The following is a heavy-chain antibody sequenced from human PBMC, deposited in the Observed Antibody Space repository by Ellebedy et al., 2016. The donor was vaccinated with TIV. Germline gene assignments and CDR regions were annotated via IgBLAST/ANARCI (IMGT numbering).Heavy chain of an antibody. CDR2: INSDGSST. D-gene: IGHD1-14*01. Sequence: PGGSLRLSFAASGFTFSSYWMHWFRQAQGKGLVWVSRINSDGSSTTYADSVKGRCTFSRDNAKNTLYLQMNSLRAEETAAYYCARGRTTGIWGQGPLVTVSS. CDR1: GFTFSSYW. CDR3: ARGRTTGI. V-gene: IGHV3-74*01. J-gene: IGHJ4*02.